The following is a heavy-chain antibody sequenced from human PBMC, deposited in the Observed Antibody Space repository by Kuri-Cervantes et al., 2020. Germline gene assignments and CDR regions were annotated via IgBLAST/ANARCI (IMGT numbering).Heavy chain of an antibody. J-gene: IGHJ6*02. D-gene: IGHD6-6*01. Sequence: ASVKVSCKASGYTFTSYDINWVRQATGQGLEWMGWMNPNSGNTGYAQKLQGRVTMTRNTSISTAYMELSSLRSEDTAVYYCAREIVEYSSSPGVYYYGMDVWGQGTTVTVSS. V-gene: IGHV1-8*01. CDR1: GYTFTSYD. CDR3: AREIVEYSSSPGVYYYGMDV. CDR2: MNPNSGNT.